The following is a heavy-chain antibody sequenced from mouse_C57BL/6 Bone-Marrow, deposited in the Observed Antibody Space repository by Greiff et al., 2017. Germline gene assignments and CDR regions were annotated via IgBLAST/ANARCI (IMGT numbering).Heavy chain of an antibody. CDR3: DYGGFAY. Sequence: VQLQQSGPELVRPGVSVKISCKGSGYTFTDYAMHWVKQSHAKGLEWIGVISTYYGDASYNQQFKDKATMTVENSSSTAYMELARLTSEDSAVYRHDYGGFAYWGQGTLVTVSA. V-gene: IGHV1-67*01. D-gene: IGHD2-4*01. CDR1: GYTFTDYA. CDR2: ISTYYGDA. J-gene: IGHJ3*01.